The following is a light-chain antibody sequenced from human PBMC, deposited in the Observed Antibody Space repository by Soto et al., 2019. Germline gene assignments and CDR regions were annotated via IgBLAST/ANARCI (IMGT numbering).Light chain of an antibody. CDR3: QQFNAYPRT. J-gene: IGKJ1*01. Sequence: AIQLTQSPSSLSASLGDTVIITCRASQDITSDLAWYQQRPEKAPVLLIYDASRLESGVPPRFSGGGSGTEFSLTINSLQPEDFATYFCQQFNAYPRTFGQGTKVDIK. CDR2: DAS. V-gene: IGKV1-13*02. CDR1: QDITSD.